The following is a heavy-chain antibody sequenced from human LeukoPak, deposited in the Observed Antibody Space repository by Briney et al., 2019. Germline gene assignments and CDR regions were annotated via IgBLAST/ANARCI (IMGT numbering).Heavy chain of an antibody. J-gene: IGHJ4*02. V-gene: IGHV3-74*01. D-gene: IGHD3-16*01. CDR1: GFTFSSYW. Sequence: TGGSLRLSCVASGFTFSSYWLHWVRHAPGKGLVWVSHINNDGSYATYAESVKGRFTISRDNAKNTLFLQMNSLRAEDTAVYYCARINYEGDSWGQGTLVTVSS. CDR3: ARINYEGDS. CDR2: INNDGSYA.